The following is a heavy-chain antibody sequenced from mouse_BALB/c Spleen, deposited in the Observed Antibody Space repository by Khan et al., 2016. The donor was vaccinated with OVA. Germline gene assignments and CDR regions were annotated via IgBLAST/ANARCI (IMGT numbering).Heavy chain of an antibody. CDR3: AREEALYHFDH. V-gene: IGHV1-76*01. D-gene: IGHD3-2*02. CDR2: IYPGTHNT. CDR1: GYIFTSYW. J-gene: IGHJ2*01. Sequence: QVQLKQSGAELVRPGASVKLSCKTSGYIFTSYWIHWVKQRSGQGLEWIARIYPGTHNTYYNEKFKDKATLTADKSSSTAYMQLSSRKSEDSDVYFWAREEALYHFDHWGQGTTLTVSS.